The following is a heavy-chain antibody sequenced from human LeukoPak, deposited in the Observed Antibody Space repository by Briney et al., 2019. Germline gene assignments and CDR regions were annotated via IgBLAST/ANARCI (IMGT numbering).Heavy chain of an antibody. CDR2: FYSSGST. Sequence: SETLSLTCTVSGGSISSSSYYWGWIRQPPGKGLEWIGNFYSSGSTYYNPSLKSRVTISVDTSKNQFSLKLSSVTAADTAVYYCARDWTYYDFWSGYFIHWGQGTLVTVSS. CDR3: ARDWTYYDFWSGYFIH. V-gene: IGHV4-39*07. J-gene: IGHJ4*02. D-gene: IGHD3-3*01. CDR1: GGSISSSSYY.